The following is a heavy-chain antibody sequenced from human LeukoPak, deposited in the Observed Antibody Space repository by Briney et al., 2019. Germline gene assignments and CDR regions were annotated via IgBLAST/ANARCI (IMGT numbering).Heavy chain of an antibody. CDR1: GFTVSSNY. CDR3: ARTWRRGYGMDV. Sequence: GGSLRLSCAASGFTVSSNYMCWVRQAPGKGLEWVSVIYSGGSTYYADSVKGRFTISRDNSKNTLYLQMNSLRAEDTAVYYCARTWRRGYGMDVWGKGTTVTVSS. V-gene: IGHV3-66*02. CDR2: IYSGGST. J-gene: IGHJ6*04. D-gene: IGHD5-12*01.